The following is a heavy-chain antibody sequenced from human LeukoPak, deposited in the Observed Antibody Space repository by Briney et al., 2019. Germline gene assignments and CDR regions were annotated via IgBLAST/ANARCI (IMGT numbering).Heavy chain of an antibody. Sequence: GGSLRLSCTVSGFTFIDYNMNWIRQAPGRGLEWVSYISTSGSTMFYADSVKGRFTISRDNAKNSLYLQMNSLRAEDTAVYYCARAARPAVITFGGGNVNGLGVWGQGTTVTVSS. J-gene: IGHJ6*02. V-gene: IGHV3-11*01. CDR1: GFTFIDYN. D-gene: IGHD3-16*02. CDR3: ARAARPAVITFGGGNVNGLGV. CDR2: ISTSGSTM.